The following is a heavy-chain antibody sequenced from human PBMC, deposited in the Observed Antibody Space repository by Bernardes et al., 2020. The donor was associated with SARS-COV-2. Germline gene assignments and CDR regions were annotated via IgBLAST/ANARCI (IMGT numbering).Heavy chain of an antibody. Sequence: GGSLRLSCAASGFTFSSYWMSWVRQAPGKGLEWVTGVSATGDTYYAASVRGRFTISRDTSKNILFLQMNNLRAEDTAVYYCAKDYCGGDCDFFDYWGQGTVVAVSS. J-gene: IGHJ4*02. CDR3: AKDYCGGDCDFFDY. CDR1: GFTFSSYW. CDR2: VSATGDT. D-gene: IGHD2-21*02. V-gene: IGHV3-23*01.